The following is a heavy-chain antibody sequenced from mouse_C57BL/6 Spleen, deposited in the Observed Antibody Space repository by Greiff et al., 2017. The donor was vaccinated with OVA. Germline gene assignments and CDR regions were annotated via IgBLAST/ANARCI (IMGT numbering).Heavy chain of an antibody. V-gene: IGHV1-82*01. J-gene: IGHJ2*01. D-gene: IGHD4-1*01. CDR1: GYAFSSSW. CDR2: IYPGDGDT. CDR3: ARTGTEGAFDY. Sequence: VQLQQSGPELVKPGASVKISCKASGYAFSSSWMNWVKQRPGKGLEWIGRIYPGDGDTNYNGKFKGKATLTADKSSSTAYMQLSSLTSEDSAVYFCARTGTEGAFDYRGQGTTLTVSS.